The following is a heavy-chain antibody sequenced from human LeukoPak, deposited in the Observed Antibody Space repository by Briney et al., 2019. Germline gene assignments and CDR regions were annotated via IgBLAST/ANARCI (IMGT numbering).Heavy chain of an antibody. V-gene: IGHV3-74*01. D-gene: IGHD6-25*01. J-gene: IGHJ2*01. CDR3: ARGPPWYFDL. CDR1: GFTFSNYW. Sequence: SGGSLRLSCAASGFTFSNYWMHWVRQAPGKGLVWVSRINSDGSNTSYADSVKGRFTISRDNAKNTLYLQMNSLTAEDTAVYYCARGPPWYFDLWGRGTLVTVSS. CDR2: INSDGSNT.